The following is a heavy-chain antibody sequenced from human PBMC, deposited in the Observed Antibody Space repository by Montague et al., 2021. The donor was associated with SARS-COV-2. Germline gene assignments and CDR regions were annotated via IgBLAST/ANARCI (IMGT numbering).Heavy chain of an antibody. V-gene: IGHV3-30*04. CDR2: ISYDGRRE. J-gene: IGHJ6*02. D-gene: IGHD2-2*01. CDR3: AKDAGWDYCRTTSCPGMDV. Sequence: SLRLSCAASGFTSSRYGMHWVRQAPGKGLEWVAVISYDGRREYYADSVKGRFTISRDNSKNTMYVQMSSLRVDDTALYYCAKDAGWDYCRTTSCPGMDVWGQRTTVTVSS. CDR1: GFTSSRYG.